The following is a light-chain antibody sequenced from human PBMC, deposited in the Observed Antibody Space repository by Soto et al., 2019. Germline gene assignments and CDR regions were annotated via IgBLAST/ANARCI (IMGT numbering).Light chain of an antibody. Sequence: EIVFTQSPSTLSLSPGEGATLSCRASQSVSSYLAWYRQKPGQAPRLLIYDASNRATGIPARFSGSGSGTDFTLTISSLEPEDFEVYYCQQRSNWPRTFGGGTKVDIK. CDR1: QSVSSY. J-gene: IGKJ4*01. CDR3: QQRSNWPRT. V-gene: IGKV3-11*01. CDR2: DAS.